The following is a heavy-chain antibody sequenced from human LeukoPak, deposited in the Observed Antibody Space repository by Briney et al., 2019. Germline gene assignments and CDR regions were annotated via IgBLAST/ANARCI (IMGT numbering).Heavy chain of an antibody. J-gene: IGHJ4*02. CDR2: IYYSGST. Sequence: SETLSLTCTVSGGSISSYYWSWIRQPPGKGLEWIGYIYYSGSTNYNPSLKSRVTISVDTSKNQFSLKLSSVTAADTAVYYCANDSGSYEGFDYWGQGTLVTVSS. CDR1: GGSISSYY. CDR3: ANDSGSYEGFDY. V-gene: IGHV4-59*12. D-gene: IGHD1-26*01.